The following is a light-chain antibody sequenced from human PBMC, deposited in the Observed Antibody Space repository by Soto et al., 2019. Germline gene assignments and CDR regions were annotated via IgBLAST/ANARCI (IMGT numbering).Light chain of an antibody. J-gene: IGKJ1*01. Sequence: EIVMTQSPATLSVSPGERATLSCRASQSASNNLAWYQQKPGQAPRLLIYVASTRAHGIPASFSGSGSGTEFTLTISSLQSEDFAVYYCQQYKKWPITFGQGTEVEI. CDR1: QSASNN. CDR3: QQYKKWPIT. V-gene: IGKV3-15*01. CDR2: VAS.